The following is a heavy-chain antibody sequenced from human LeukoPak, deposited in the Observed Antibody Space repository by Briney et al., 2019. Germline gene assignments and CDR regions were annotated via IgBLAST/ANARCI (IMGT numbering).Heavy chain of an antibody. CDR3: ARAERLPYYFDY. D-gene: IGHD3-3*01. V-gene: IGHV4-59*12. CDR2: IYYSGST. Sequence: SETLSLTCTVSGGSISSYYWSWIRQPPGKGLEWIGCIYYSGSTYYNPSLKSRVTISVDTSKNQFSLKLSSVTAADTAVYYCARAERLPYYFDYWGQGTLVTVSS. J-gene: IGHJ4*02. CDR1: GGSISSYY.